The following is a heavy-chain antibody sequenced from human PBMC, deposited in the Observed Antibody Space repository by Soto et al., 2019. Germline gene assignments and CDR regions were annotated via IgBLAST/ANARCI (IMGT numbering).Heavy chain of an antibody. CDR1: GFTFSSYG. D-gene: IGHD3-3*01. Sequence: QTGGSLRLSCAASGFTFSSYGMHWVRQAPGKGLEWVAVISYDGSNKYYADSVKGRFTISRDNSKNTLYLQMNSLRAEDTAVYYCAKVGGSGGLDYWGQGTLVTVSS. V-gene: IGHV3-30*18. J-gene: IGHJ4*02. CDR3: AKVGGSGGLDY. CDR2: ISYDGSNK.